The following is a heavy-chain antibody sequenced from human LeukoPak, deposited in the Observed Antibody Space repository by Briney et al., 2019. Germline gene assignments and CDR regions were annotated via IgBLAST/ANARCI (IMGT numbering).Heavy chain of an antibody. CDR3: ARGRYREDYFDY. CDR1: GGSISSSSYY. D-gene: IGHD3-16*02. J-gene: IGHJ4*02. Sequence: PSETLSLTCTVSGGSISSSSYYWGWIRQPPGKGLEWIGSIYYSGSTYYNPSLKSRVTISVDTSKNQFSLKLSSVTAADTAVYYCARGRYREDYFDYWGQGTLVTVSS. CDR2: IYYSGST. V-gene: IGHV4-39*07.